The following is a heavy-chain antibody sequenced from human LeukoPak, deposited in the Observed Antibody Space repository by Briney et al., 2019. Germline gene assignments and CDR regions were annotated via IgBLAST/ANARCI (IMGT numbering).Heavy chain of an antibody. D-gene: IGHD3-9*01. CDR2: IYYSGST. CDR3: ARATRYFDWSHFDY. CDR1: GFTFSDYY. Sequence: LSCAASGFTFSDYYMSWIRQPPGKGLEWIGYIYYSGSTYYNPSLKSRVTISVDTSKNQFSLKLSSVTAADTAVYYCARATRYFDWSHFDYWGQGTLVTVSS. V-gene: IGHV4-31*02. J-gene: IGHJ4*02.